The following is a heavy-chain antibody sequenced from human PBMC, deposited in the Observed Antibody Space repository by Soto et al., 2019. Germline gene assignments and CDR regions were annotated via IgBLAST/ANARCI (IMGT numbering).Heavy chain of an antibody. Sequence: PGGSLRLSCAASGFTFSSYAMHWVRQAPGKGLEWVAVISYDGSNKYYADSVKGRFTISRDNSKNTLYLQMNSLRAEDTAVYYSARVVKAYCGGDCYSGLFDYWGQGTLVTVSS. V-gene: IGHV3-30-3*01. D-gene: IGHD2-21*02. CDR2: ISYDGSNK. CDR1: GFTFSSYA. CDR3: ARVVKAYCGGDCYSGLFDY. J-gene: IGHJ4*02.